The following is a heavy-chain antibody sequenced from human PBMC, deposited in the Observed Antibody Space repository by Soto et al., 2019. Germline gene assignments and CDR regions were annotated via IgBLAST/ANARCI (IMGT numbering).Heavy chain of an antibody. CDR2: VYATGTS. Sequence: SETLSLTCSVSGGSMSKFYWSWIRKTAGKGLEWMGRVYATGTSDYNPSLRSRIAMSVDIAKKTFSLRLRSVTAADTGVYYCVRDGSKTLRDCFDPWGQGILDTVSS. CDR1: GGSMSKFY. V-gene: IGHV4-4*07. D-gene: IGHD4-17*01. J-gene: IGHJ5*02. CDR3: VRDGSKTLRDCFDP.